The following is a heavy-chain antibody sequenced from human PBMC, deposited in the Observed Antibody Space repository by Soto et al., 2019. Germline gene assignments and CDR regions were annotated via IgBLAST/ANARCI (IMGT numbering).Heavy chain of an antibody. V-gene: IGHV3-23*01. CDR1: GFTFSSYA. J-gene: IGHJ6*02. D-gene: IGHD3-10*01. CDR3: AKGVDYYYGSGSLLRYYGMDV. Sequence: GGSLRLSCAASGFTFSSYAMSWVRQAPGKGLEWVSAISGSGGSTYYADSVKGRFTISRVNSKNTLYLQMNSLRAEDTAVYYCAKGVDYYYGSGSLLRYYGMDVWGQGTTVTVSS. CDR2: ISGSGGST.